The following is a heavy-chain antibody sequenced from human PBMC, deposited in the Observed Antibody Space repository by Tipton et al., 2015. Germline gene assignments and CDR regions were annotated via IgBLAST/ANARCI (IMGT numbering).Heavy chain of an antibody. CDR3: AKAPVEYGHYVSGWDH. V-gene: IGHV3-53*01. Sequence: VQLVQSGGGLIQPGGSLRLSCAASGFAVSSNYMSWVRQAPGKGLEWVSLIYTGGSTYYADSVKGRFTISRDNSKSTLYLQVNSLRAEDTAVYYCAKAPVEYGHYVSGWDHWGQGTLVTVST. J-gene: IGHJ4*02. CDR2: IYTGGST. D-gene: IGHD4-17*01. CDR1: GFAVSSNY.